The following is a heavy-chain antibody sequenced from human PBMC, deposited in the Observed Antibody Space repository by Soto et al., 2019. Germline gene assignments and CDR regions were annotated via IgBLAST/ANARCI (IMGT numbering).Heavy chain of an antibody. Sequence: SQTLSLTCAISGDSVSSNSAAWNWIRQSPSRGLEWLGRTYYRSKWYNDYAVSVKSRITINPDTSKNQFSLQLNSVTPEDTAVYYCARVVVYYYDSSGYYSAFDIWGQGTMVTVSS. CDR2: TYYRSKWYN. D-gene: IGHD3-22*01. CDR1: GDSVSSNSAA. V-gene: IGHV6-1*01. J-gene: IGHJ3*02. CDR3: ARVVVYYYDSSGYYSAFDI.